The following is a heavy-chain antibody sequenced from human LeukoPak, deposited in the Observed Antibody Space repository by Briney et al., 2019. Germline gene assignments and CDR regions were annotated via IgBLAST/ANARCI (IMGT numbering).Heavy chain of an antibody. CDR1: EFTFSSYA. D-gene: IGHD1-26*01. Sequence: GGSLRLSCAASEFTFSSYAMSWVRQAPGKGLEWVSAISGSGGSTYYADSVKGRFTISRDNSKNTLSLQMNSLRVEDTAVYYCARELERYFQDWGQGTLVTVSS. V-gene: IGHV3-23*01. J-gene: IGHJ1*01. CDR2: ISGSGGST. CDR3: ARELERYFQD.